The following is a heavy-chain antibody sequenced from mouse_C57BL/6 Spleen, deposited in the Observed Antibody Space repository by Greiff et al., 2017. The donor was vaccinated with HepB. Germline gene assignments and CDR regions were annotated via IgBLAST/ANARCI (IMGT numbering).Heavy chain of an antibody. J-gene: IGHJ3*01. V-gene: IGHV5-9*01. CDR3: ARQDGNYGFAY. CDR2: ISGGGGNT. CDR1: GFTFSSYT. D-gene: IGHD2-1*01. Sequence: DVQLVESGGGLVKPGGSLKLSCAASGFTFSSYTMSWVRQTPEKRLEWVATISGGGGNTYYPDSVKGRFTISRDNAKNTLYLQMSSLRSEDTALYYCARQDGNYGFAYWGQGTLVTVSA.